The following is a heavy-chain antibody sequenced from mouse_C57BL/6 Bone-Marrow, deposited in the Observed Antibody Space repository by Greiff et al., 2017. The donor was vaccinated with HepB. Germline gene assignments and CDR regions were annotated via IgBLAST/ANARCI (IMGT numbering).Heavy chain of an antibody. CDR2: IHPNSGST. D-gene: IGHD2-10*01. J-gene: IGHJ4*01. CDR3: ARCCLLPSYYAMDY. Sequence: QVQLKESGPELVKPGASVKLSCKASGYTFTSYWMHWVKQRPGQGLEWIGMIHPNSGSTNYNEKFKSKATLTVDKSSSTAYMQLSSLTSEDSAVYYCARCCLLPSYYAMDYWGQGTSVTVAS. V-gene: IGHV1-64*01. CDR1: GYTFTSYW.